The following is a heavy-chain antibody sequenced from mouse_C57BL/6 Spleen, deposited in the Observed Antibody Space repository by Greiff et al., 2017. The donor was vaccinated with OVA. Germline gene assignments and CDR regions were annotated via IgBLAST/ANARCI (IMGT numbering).Heavy chain of an antibody. CDR1: GYTFTDYY. CDR2: INPNNGGT. D-gene: IGHD2-5*01. Sequence: VQLQQSGPELVKPGASVKISCKASGYTFTDYYMNWVKQSHGKSLEWIGDINPNNGGTSYNQKFKGKATLTVDKSSSTAYMELRSLTSEDSAVYYCARGDSKGNYAMDYWGQGTSVTVSS. CDR3: ARGDSKGNYAMDY. J-gene: IGHJ4*01. V-gene: IGHV1-26*01.